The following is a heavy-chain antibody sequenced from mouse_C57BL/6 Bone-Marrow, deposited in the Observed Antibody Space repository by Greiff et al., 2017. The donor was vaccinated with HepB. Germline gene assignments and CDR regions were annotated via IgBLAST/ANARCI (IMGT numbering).Heavy chain of an antibody. CDR1: GFNIKDYY. CDR3: SSPSNYGSSYKGFAY. D-gene: IGHD1-1*01. Sequence: EVQLQQSGAELVKPGASVKLSCTASGFNIKDYYMHWVKQRTEQGLEWIGRIDPEDGETKYDPKFQGKTTITPDTSSNTPYLQLSNLTSEDTAVYYWSSPSNYGSSYKGFAYGGQGTLVTVSA. J-gene: IGHJ3*01. CDR2: IDPEDGET. V-gene: IGHV14-2*01.